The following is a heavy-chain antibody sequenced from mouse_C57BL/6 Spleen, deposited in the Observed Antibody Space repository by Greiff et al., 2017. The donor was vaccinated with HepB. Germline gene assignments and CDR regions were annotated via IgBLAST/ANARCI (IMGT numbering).Heavy chain of an antibody. CDR1: GFTFSDYG. CDR2: ISSGSSTI. V-gene: IGHV5-17*01. D-gene: IGHD2-4*01. J-gene: IGHJ3*01. Sequence: EVKLVESGGGLVKPGGSLKLSCAASGFTFSDYGMHWVRQAPEKGLEWVAYISSGSSTIYYADTVKGRFTISRDNAKNTLFLQMTSLRSEDTAMYYCARFYDYDEGWFAYWAQETLVTVSA. CDR3: ARFYDYDEGWFAY.